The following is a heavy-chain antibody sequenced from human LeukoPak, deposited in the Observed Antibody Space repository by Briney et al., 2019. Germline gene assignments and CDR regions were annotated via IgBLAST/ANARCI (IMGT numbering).Heavy chain of an antibody. CDR2: IYSGGRT. V-gene: IGHV3-53*01. CDR1: GITVSSNV. J-gene: IGHJ4*02. CDR3: ARRARITIFGVVTPPDY. Sequence: GGSLRLSCTASGITVSSNVMCWVRQAPGKGLEWISLIYSGGRTDYADSAKGRFTISRDNSKNMVYLQMNSLRAEDTAVYYCARRARITIFGVVTPPDYWGQGTLVTVSS. D-gene: IGHD3-3*01.